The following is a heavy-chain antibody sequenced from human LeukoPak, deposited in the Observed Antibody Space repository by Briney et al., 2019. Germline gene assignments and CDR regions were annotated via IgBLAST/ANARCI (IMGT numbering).Heavy chain of an antibody. CDR3: AKDGESSSWYPNWFDP. CDR1: GFTFSSYS. CDR2: ISSSSSYI. J-gene: IGHJ5*02. V-gene: IGHV3-21*01. D-gene: IGHD6-13*01. Sequence: PGGSLRLSCAASGFTFSSYSMNWVRQAPGKGLEWVSSISSSSSYIYYADSVKGRFTISRDNAKNSLYLQMNSLRAEDTAVYYCAKDGESSSWYPNWFDPWGQGTLVTVSS.